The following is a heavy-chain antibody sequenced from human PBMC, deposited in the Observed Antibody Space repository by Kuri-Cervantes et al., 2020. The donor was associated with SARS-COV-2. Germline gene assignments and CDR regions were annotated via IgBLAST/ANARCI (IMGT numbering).Heavy chain of an antibody. V-gene: IGHV3-23*01. J-gene: IGHJ4*02. D-gene: IGHD1-1*01. CDR3: VRDGDHWNFDY. CDR1: GFTFSSYA. CDR2: ISGSGGST. Sequence: GESLKISCAASGFTFSSYAMHWVRQAPGKGLEWVSAISGSGGSTYYADSVKGRFTLSRDNAKYMLFLQMNSLRAEDTAVYYCVRDGDHWNFDYWGQGTLVTVSS.